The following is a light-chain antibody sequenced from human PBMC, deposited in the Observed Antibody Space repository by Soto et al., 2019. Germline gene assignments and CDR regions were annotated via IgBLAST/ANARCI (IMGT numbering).Light chain of an antibody. CDR1: QSVSSD. CDR2: GAS. J-gene: IGKJ1*01. V-gene: IGKV3-15*01. CDR3: QQYNRYSWT. Sequence: EIVMTQSPATLSVSPGERATLSCRASQSVSSDFAWYQQKPGQAPRLLIYGASSRATGIPARFSGSGSGTEFTLTISSLQPDDFATYYCQQYNRYSWTFGQGTKVDNK.